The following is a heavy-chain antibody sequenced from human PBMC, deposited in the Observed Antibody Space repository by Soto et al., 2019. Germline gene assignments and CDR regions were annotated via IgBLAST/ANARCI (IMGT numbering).Heavy chain of an antibody. CDR3: VRDWDV. J-gene: IGHJ6*04. V-gene: IGHV3-7*01. CDR1: RLTFSGYW. CDR2: IKHHGSEE. Sequence: EPLVESGGGLVQPGGSLRLSCGASRLTFSGYWMSWVRQAPGKGLEWVANIKHHGSEEHYVDSVKGRFTISRDDAKNSVFLQMNSLRPEDTAVYHCVRDWDVWGKGTTVTVSS.